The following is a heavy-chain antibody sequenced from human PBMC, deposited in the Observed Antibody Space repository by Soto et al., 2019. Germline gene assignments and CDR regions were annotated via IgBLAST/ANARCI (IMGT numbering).Heavy chain of an antibody. D-gene: IGHD3-22*01. CDR1: GFTFSTYS. CDR2: ISSSSSYI. CDR3: ARYDSSGYYWPYYYYGMDV. Sequence: GGSLRLSCAASGFTFSTYSINWVSQAQGKGLEWVSSISSSSSYIYYADSVKGRFTISRDNAKNSLYLKMNSLRAEDTAVYYCARYDSSGYYWPYYYYGMDVWGQGTTVTVSS. J-gene: IGHJ6*02. V-gene: IGHV3-21*01.